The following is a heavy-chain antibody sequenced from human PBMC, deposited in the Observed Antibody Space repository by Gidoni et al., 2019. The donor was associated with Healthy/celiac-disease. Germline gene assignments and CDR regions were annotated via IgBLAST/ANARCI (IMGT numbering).Heavy chain of an antibody. CDR2: IYYSGST. D-gene: IGHD3-22*01. Sequence: QVQLQESGPGLVKPSQTLSLTRTVSGGSISSGGYYWSWIRQHPGKGLEWIGYIYYSGSTYYNPSLKSRVTISVDTSKNQFSLKLSSVTAADTAVYYCARDTPAAGYYDSSGRNDAFDIWGQGTMVTVSS. V-gene: IGHV4-31*03. J-gene: IGHJ3*02. CDR3: ARDTPAAGYYDSSGRNDAFDI. CDR1: GGSISSGGYY.